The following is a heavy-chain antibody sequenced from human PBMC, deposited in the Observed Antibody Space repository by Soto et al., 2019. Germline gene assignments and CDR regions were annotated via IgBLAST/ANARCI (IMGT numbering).Heavy chain of an antibody. CDR3: ARGDYGDYYYYGMDV. V-gene: IGHV4-31*03. CDR1: GGSISSGGYY. CDR2: IYYSGST. D-gene: IGHD4-17*01. J-gene: IGHJ6*02. Sequence: SSETLSLTCTVSGGSISSGGYYWSWIRQHPGKGLEWIGYIYYSGSTYYNPSLKSRVTISVDTSKNQFSLKLSSVTAADTAVYYCARGDYGDYYYYGMDVWGQGTTVTVSS.